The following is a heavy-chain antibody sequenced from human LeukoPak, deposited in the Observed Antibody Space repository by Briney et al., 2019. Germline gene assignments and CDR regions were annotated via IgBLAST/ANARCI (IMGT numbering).Heavy chain of an antibody. Sequence: GGSLRLSCAASGFTFSSYWMRWVRQAPGRGLEWVANIKQDGSEKYYVDSVTGRFTISRDNAKNSLYLQMNSLRAEDTAVYYCARDQSYDILTGYYYFDYWGQGTLVTVSS. CDR1: GFTFSSYW. CDR2: IKQDGSEK. J-gene: IGHJ4*02. CDR3: ARDQSYDILTGYYYFDY. D-gene: IGHD3-9*01. V-gene: IGHV3-7*01.